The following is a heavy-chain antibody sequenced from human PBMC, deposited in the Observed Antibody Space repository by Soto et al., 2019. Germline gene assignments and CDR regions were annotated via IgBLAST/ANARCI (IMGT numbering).Heavy chain of an antibody. Sequence: ASVKVSCKASGYTFTSYGISWVRQAPGQGLEWMGWISAYNGNTNYAQKLQGRVTMTTDTSTSTAYMELRSLRSDDTAVYYCARVEPQRVGGDYESYYYYYYMDVWGKGTTVTAP. D-gene: IGHD4-17*01. CDR2: ISAYNGNT. J-gene: IGHJ6*03. CDR3: ARVEPQRVGGDYESYYYYYYMDV. CDR1: GYTFTSYG. V-gene: IGHV1-18*01.